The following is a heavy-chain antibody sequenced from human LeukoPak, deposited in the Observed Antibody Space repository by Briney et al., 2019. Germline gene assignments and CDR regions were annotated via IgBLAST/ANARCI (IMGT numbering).Heavy chain of an antibody. Sequence: GGSLRLSCAASGFTFSDYYMTWIRQAPGKGLEWVSSFSLSGNSIYYADSVKGRFTISRDNADNSLYLQMNSLRPEDTAVYYCARERPYYGSRTYSASFDYWGQGTLVTVSS. CDR1: GFTFSDYY. V-gene: IGHV3-11*01. D-gene: IGHD3-10*01. J-gene: IGHJ4*02. CDR2: FSLSGNSI. CDR3: ARERPYYGSRTYSASFDY.